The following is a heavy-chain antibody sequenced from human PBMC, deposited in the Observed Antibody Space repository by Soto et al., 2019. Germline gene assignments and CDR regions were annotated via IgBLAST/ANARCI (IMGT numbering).Heavy chain of an antibody. CDR2: ITPVFRSA. Sequence: SGQVSCKASGVTFNKFAFSWVRQAPGQGFEWMGGITPVFRSANYAQRFRGRITITADEYTSTVYLYLNDLRSDDTAVYYCARRYCASDNCPLFYYFVDLWGLGTTVTVSS. V-gene: IGHV1-69*13. CDR1: GVTFNKFA. J-gene: IGHJ6*02. D-gene: IGHD2-21*02. CDR3: ARRYCASDNCPLFYYFVDL.